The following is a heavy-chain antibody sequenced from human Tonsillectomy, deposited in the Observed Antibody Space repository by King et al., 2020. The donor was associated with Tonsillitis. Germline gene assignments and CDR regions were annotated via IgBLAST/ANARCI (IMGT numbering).Heavy chain of an antibody. V-gene: IGHV3-48*03. CDR1: GFTFSSYE. Sequence: VQLVESGGGLVQPGGSLRLSCAASGFTFSSYEMNWVRQAPGKGLEGVSYFSISGCTIYYPDSVKGRFTISRDNAKHSLYLQMNSLRAEDTAVYYCARDSRSLDAFDIWGQGTMVTVSS. CDR2: FSISGCTI. CDR3: ARDSRSLDAFDI. J-gene: IGHJ3*02.